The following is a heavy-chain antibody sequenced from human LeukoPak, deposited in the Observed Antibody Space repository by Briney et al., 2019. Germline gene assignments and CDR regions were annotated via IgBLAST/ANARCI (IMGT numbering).Heavy chain of an antibody. J-gene: IGHJ4*02. CDR3: AREGPRGNSQFDY. D-gene: IGHD2/OR15-2a*01. CDR2: ISYDGSNK. V-gene: IGHV3-30*04. Sequence: GGSLRLSCAASGFTFSSYAMHWVRQAPGKGLEWVAVISYDGSNKYYADSVKGRFTISRDNSKNTLYLQMNSLRAEDTAIYYCAREGPRGNSQFDYWGQGTLVTVSS. CDR1: GFTFSSYA.